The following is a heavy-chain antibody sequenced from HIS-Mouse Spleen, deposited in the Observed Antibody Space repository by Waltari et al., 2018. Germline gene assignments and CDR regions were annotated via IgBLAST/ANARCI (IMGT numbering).Heavy chain of an antibody. CDR1: GGSISSSSYY. V-gene: IGHV4-39*07. CDR2: SYYSGST. D-gene: IGHD6-13*01. CDR3: AREIPYSSSWYDWYFDL. J-gene: IGHJ2*01. Sequence: QLQLQESGPGLVKPSETLSLTCTVSGGSISSSSYYWGWIRQPPGKELGWIGSSYYSGSTYYNPYLKGGVTIAVDTSKNQFSLQLSYVTAADTAVYYCAREIPYSSSWYDWYFDLWGRGTLVTVSS.